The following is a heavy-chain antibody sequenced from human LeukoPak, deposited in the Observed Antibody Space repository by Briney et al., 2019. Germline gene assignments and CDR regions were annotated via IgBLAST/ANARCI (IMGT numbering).Heavy chain of an antibody. Sequence: GGSLRLSCAASGFTFSNAWMSGVRQAPGKGLDGVGRIKSKTDGGTTDYAAAVQGRFTISRDDAKNTLYLQMNSQKTEDTAVYYCTTAGGSSWYYYYYGMDVWGKGTTVTVSS. CDR3: TTAGGSSWYYYYYGMDV. CDR1: GFTFSNAW. V-gene: IGHV3-15*01. D-gene: IGHD6-13*01. CDR2: IKSKTDGGTT. J-gene: IGHJ6*04.